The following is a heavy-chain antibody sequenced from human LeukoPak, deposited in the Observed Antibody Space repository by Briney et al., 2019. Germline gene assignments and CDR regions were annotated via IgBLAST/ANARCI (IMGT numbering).Heavy chain of an antibody. CDR2: ITYDGYYK. Sequence: SGTSLRLSCAASGFTFTSYGMHWVRQAPGKGLEWVALITYDGYYKYYSDSVKGRFTISSDTSKNTLYLQMNSLSAEDTAVYYCARDLSPVVRASPMGYWGQGTLVTVSS. CDR3: ARDLSPVVRASPMGY. CDR1: GFTFTSYG. D-gene: IGHD3-10*01. V-gene: IGHV3-30*03. J-gene: IGHJ4*02.